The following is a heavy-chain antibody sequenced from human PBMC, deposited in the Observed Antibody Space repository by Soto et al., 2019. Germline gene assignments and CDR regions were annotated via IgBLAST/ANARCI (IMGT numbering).Heavy chain of an antibody. J-gene: IGHJ2*01. V-gene: IGHV4-30-2*01. CDR3: ARVPGL. CDR2: IYHRGST. CDR1: GGSISSGGYS. Sequence: QLQLQESGSGLVKPSQTLSLTCAVSGGSISSGGYSWSWIRQPPGKGLEWIGYIYHRGSTYYNPALKSRVTISVDRSKNQCSRMLSSVTAADTAVHYCARVPGLWGRGTLVTVSS.